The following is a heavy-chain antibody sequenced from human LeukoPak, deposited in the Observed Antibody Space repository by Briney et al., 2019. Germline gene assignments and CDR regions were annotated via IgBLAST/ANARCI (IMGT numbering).Heavy chain of an antibody. CDR1: GGSISSYY. V-gene: IGHV4-4*07. CDR2: IYTSGST. CDR3: ARMGSEYYYYYMDV. Sequence: SETLSLTCTVSGGSISSYYWSWIRQPAGKGLEWIGRIYTSGSTNYNPSLRSRVTISVDKSKNQFCLKLSSVTAADTAVYYCARMGSEYYYYYMDVWGKGTTVTVSS. J-gene: IGHJ6*03. D-gene: IGHD3-10*01.